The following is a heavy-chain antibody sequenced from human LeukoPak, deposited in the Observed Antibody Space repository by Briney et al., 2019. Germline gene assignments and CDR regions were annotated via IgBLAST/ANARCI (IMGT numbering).Heavy chain of an antibody. J-gene: IGHJ3*02. CDR1: GGSFSGYY. CDR2: INHSGST. D-gene: IGHD3-9*01. CDR3: ARTPVLRYFDWARPRSAFGI. V-gene: IGHV4-34*01. Sequence: SETLSLTCAVYGGSFSGYYWSWIRQPPGKGLEWIGEINHSGSTNYNPSLKSRVTISVDTSKNQFSLKLSSVTAADTAVYYCARTPVLRYFDWARPRSAFGIWGQGTMVTVSS.